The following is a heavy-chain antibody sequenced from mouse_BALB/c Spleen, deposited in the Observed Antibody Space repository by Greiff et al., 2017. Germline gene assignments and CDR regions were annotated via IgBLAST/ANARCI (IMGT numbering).Heavy chain of an antibody. J-gene: IGHJ4*01. CDR3: ARSTGHYGAMDY. CDR1: GYTFTSYT. CDR2: INPSSGYT. V-gene: IGHV1-4*02. D-gene: IGHD1-1*01. Sequence: QVQLKESAAELARPGASVKMSCKASGYTFTSYTMHWVKQRPGQGLEWIGYINPSSGYTEYNQKFKDKTTLTADKSSSTAYMQLSSLTSEDSAVYYCARSTGHYGAMDYWGQGTSVTVSS.